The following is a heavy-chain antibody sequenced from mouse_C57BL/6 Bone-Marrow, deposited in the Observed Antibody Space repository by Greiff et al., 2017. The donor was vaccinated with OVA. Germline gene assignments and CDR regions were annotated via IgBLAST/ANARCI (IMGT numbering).Heavy chain of an antibody. CDR2: IYPSDSET. Sequence: VQLQQPGAELVRPGSSVKLSCKASGYTFTSYWMDWVKQRPGQGLEWIGNIYPSDSETHYNQKFKDKATLTVDKSSSTAYMQLSSLTSEDSAVYYCARNYGYDLYYFDYWGQGTTLTVSS. CDR3: ARNYGYDLYYFDY. CDR1: GYTFTSYW. J-gene: IGHJ2*01. D-gene: IGHD2-2*01. V-gene: IGHV1-61*01.